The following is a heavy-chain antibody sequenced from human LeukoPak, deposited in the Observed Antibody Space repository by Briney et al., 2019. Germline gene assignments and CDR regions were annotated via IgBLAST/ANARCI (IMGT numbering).Heavy chain of an antibody. V-gene: IGHV3-23*01. CDR2: ISGSGGST. D-gene: IGHD6-13*01. CDR3: AKLVPTPTDYYYYYGMDV. CDR1: GFTFSSYA. Sequence: GGSLRLSCAASGFTFSSYAMSWVRQAPGKGLEWVSAISGSGGSTYYTDSVKGRFTISRDNSKNTLYLQMNSLRAEDTAVYYCAKLVPTPTDYYYYYGMDVWGQGTTVTVSS. J-gene: IGHJ6*02.